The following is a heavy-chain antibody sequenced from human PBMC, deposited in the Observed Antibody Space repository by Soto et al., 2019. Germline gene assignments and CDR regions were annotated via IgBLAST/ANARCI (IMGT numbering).Heavy chain of an antibody. Sequence: GRSLRLSCAASGFTFGSYAMSWVRQAPGKGLEWVSSTSASGGTTYYADSVKGRFTISRDNSKNMLYLEMNSLRAEDTAVYYCAKAKYSSRRWAVDYWGQGTLVTVSS. CDR1: GFTFGSYA. CDR2: TSASGGTT. D-gene: IGHD6-19*01. V-gene: IGHV3-23*01. CDR3: AKAKYSSRRWAVDY. J-gene: IGHJ4*02.